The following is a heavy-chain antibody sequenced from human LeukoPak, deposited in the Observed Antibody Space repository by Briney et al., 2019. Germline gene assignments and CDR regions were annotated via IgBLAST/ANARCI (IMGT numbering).Heavy chain of an antibody. CDR3: SREESGGFFDY. Sequence: ASVKASCKTSGYTFSNYYMHWVRQAPGQGLEWMGLIGPAGTNTNYAQKFRGRVTVTRDTSTTTVYMELSSLSYEDTAVYYCSREESGGFFDYWGQGTLVTVSS. D-gene: IGHD2-8*02. CDR2: IGPAGTNT. V-gene: IGHV1-46*01. J-gene: IGHJ4*02. CDR1: GYTFSNYY.